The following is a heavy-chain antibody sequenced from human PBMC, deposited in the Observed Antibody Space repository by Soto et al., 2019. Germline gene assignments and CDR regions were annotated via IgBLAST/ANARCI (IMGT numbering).Heavy chain of an antibody. D-gene: IGHD6-13*01. V-gene: IGHV1-69*01. CDR1: GGTFSSYA. J-gene: IGHJ6*02. Sequence: QVLLVQSGAEVKKPGSSVKVSCKASGGTFSSYAIVWVRQAPGQGLEWMGGIIPIFGAANYAQKFQGRVTVTADESTSTAYRDLSSLRSEDTAVYYCARILGHSTTWYLNALDVWGQGTTVTVSS. CDR2: IIPIFGAA. CDR3: ARILGHSTTWYLNALDV.